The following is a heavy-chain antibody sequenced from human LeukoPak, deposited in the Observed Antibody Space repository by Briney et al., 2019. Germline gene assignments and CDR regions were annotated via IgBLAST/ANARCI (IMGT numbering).Heavy chain of an antibody. CDR3: AKPREGKLLWFGELFSPEY. J-gene: IGHJ4*02. CDR2: ISGSGGST. CDR1: GFTFSSYA. D-gene: IGHD3-10*01. V-gene: IGHV3-23*01. Sequence: PGGSLRLSCAASGFTFSSYAMSWVRQAPGKGLEWVSAISGSGGSTYYADSVKGRFTISRDNSKNTLYLQMNSLRAEDTAVYYCAKPREGKLLWFGELFSPEYWGQGTLVTVSS.